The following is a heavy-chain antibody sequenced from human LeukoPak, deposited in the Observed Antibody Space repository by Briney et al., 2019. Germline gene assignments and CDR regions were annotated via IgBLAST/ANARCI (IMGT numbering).Heavy chain of an antibody. CDR2: INPNSGGT. Sequence: ASVKVSCKASGYTFTGYYMHWVRQAPGQGLEWMGWINPNSGGTNYAQKFLGRVTMTRDTSISTAYMELSRPRSDDTAFYYCATAGPHLNWFDPWGQGTLVTVSS. V-gene: IGHV1-2*02. J-gene: IGHJ5*02. CDR1: GYTFTGYY. D-gene: IGHD3-10*01. CDR3: ATAGPHLNWFDP.